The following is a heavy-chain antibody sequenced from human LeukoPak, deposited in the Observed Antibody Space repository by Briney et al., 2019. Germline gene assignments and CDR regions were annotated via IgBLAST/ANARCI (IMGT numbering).Heavy chain of an antibody. Sequence: GGSLRLSCAASGFTFSAYTMNWVRQAPGKGLEWVSSISSDSSDMFYGDSVRGRFTISRDNAKNVLYLQMNSLRVEDTAVYYCARELPGIDPWGQGTLVTVSS. CDR3: ARELPGIDP. J-gene: IGHJ5*02. CDR1: GFTFSAYT. CDR2: ISSDSSDM. D-gene: IGHD1-26*01. V-gene: IGHV3-21*01.